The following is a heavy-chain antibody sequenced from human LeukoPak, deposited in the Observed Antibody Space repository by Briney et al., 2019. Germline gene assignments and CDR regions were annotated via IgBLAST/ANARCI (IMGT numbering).Heavy chain of an antibody. J-gene: IGHJ4*02. CDR3: AKDHPLVAGTFDY. D-gene: IGHD6-19*01. CDR2: ITASGGAT. V-gene: IGHV3-23*01. CDR1: GFTFSSNA. Sequence: GGSLRLSCVASGFTFSSNAMSWVRQASGTGLEWVSIITASGGATYYADSVKGRFTISRDDSKNTLYLQMNSLRAEDTAVYYCAKDHPLVAGTFDYWGQGTLVTVSS.